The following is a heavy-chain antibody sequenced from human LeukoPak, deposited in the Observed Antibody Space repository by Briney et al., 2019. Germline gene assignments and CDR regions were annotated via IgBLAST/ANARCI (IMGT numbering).Heavy chain of an antibody. CDR2: INPNSGGT. V-gene: IGHV1-2*02. CDR3: ARERTVGAFDY. CDR1: GYTFTGYY. D-gene: IGHD1-26*01. J-gene: IGHJ4*02. Sequence: ASVKVSCKASGYTFTGYYMHWVRQAPGQGLEWMGWINPNSGGTNYAQKFQGRVTMTRDTSISTAYMELSSLRSEDTAVYYCARERTVGAFDYWGQGTLVTVSS.